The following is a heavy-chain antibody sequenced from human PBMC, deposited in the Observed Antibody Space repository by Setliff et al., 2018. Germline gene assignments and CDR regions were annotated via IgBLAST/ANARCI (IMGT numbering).Heavy chain of an antibody. Sequence: SETLSLTCSVSGYSIITGYYWSWIRQYPGKGLEWIGYIYYSGSTYYNPSLKSRVTISLDTSENQFSLELTSVTAADTAVYYCARSRTIAVKGGVFAVWGRGTLVTVSS. D-gene: IGHD6-19*01. V-gene: IGHV4-31*03. CDR2: IYYSGST. CDR1: GYSIITGYY. J-gene: IGHJ2*01. CDR3: ARSRTIAVKGGVFAV.